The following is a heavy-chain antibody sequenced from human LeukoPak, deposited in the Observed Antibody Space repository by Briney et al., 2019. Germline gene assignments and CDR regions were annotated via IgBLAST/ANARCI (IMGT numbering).Heavy chain of an antibody. CDR2: ISYDGSNK. CDR3: AREWYYDSSGYQSETIDY. V-gene: IGHV3-30*04. D-gene: IGHD3-22*01. CDR1: GFTFSSYA. J-gene: IGHJ4*02. Sequence: PGRSLRLSCAASGFTFSSYAMHWVRQAPGKGLEWVAVISYDGSNKYYADSVKGRFTISRDNSKNTLYLQMNSLRAEDTAGYYCAREWYYDSSGYQSETIDYWGQGTLVTVSS.